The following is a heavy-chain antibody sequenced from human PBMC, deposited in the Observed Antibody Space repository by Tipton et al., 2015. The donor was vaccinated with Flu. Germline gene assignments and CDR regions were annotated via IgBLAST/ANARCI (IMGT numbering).Heavy chain of an antibody. J-gene: IGHJ6*02. CDR3: AKAYTDGRYGMDV. D-gene: IGHD3-16*01. CDR2: IRYDESNK. Sequence: SLRLSCAASGFSFTRYGMHWVRQAPGKGLEWVAYIRYDESNKYYADSVMAQFTISRDNSKNTMFLQMNSLRPEDTAVYYCAKAYTDGRYGMDVWGQGTTVTVSS. V-gene: IGHV3-30*02. CDR1: GFSFTRYG.